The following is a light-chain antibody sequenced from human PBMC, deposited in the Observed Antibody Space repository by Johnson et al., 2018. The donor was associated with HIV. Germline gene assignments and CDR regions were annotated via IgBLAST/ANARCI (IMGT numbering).Light chain of an antibody. V-gene: IGLV1-51*02. CDR3: GTWDSGLSAHYV. Sequence: QSVLTQSPSVSAAPGQKVTISCSGSSSNIGNNYVSWYRQLPGTAPKLLIYENNKRPSGIPDLFSGSKSGTSATLGITGLQTGDEADYYCGTWDSGLSAHYVFGTGTRVTVL. J-gene: IGLJ1*01. CDR1: SSNIGNNY. CDR2: ENN.